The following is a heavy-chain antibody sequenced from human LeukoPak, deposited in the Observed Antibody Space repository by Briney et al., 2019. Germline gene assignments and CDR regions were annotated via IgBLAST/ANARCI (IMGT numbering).Heavy chain of an antibody. J-gene: IGHJ1*01. CDR3: AKDLPQQERRREYFQH. CDR2: ISYDGSNK. V-gene: IGHV3-30*18. Sequence: GRSLRLSCAVSGFTFSSYGMHWVRQAPGKGLEWVAVISYDGSNKYYADSVKGRFTISRDNSKNTLYLQMNSLRAEATAVYYCAKDLPQQERRREYFQHWGQGTLVTVSS. CDR1: GFTFSSYG. D-gene: IGHD6-13*01.